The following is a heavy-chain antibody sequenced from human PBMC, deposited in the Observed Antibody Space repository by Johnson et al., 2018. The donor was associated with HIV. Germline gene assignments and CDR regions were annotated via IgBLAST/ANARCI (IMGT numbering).Heavy chain of an antibody. CDR2: ISYHGSDT. D-gene: IGHD1-26*01. Sequence: QVQLVESGGGVVQPGRSLRLSCAASGFTFSSYAMHWVRQAPGKGLEWVTLISYHGSDTYYADSVQGRFTISRDNAKNSLYLQMNSLRAEDTAVYYCARDGPRGSYGAFDIWGQGTMVTVSS. CDR1: GFTFSSYA. J-gene: IGHJ3*02. V-gene: IGHV3-30*04. CDR3: ARDGPRGSYGAFDI.